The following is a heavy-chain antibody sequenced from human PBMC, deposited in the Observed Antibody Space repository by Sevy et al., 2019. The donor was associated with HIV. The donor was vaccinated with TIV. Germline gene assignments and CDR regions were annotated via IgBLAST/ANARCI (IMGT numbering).Heavy chain of an antibody. D-gene: IGHD4-17*01. V-gene: IGHV3-21*01. CDR3: ARDYGGLNAFDF. Sequence: GGSLRLSCAASGFIFSSYSMNWVRQAPGKGLEWVASISRSNTYIYYADSVKGRFTISRDEAKNSLYLQMNSLRAEDTAVYYCARDYGGLNAFDFWGQGTMVTVSS. CDR1: GFIFSSYS. J-gene: IGHJ3*01. CDR2: ISRSNTYI.